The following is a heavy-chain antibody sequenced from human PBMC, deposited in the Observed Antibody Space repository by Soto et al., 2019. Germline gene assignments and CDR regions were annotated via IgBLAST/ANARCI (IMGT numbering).Heavy chain of an antibody. D-gene: IGHD1-20*01. CDR2: IYPGDSDT. J-gene: IGHJ6*02. Sequence: GESLKLSCKGSGYSFTRYWMGWVRQMPGKGLEWMGIIYPGDSDTRYSPSFQGQVTISADKSISTAYLQWSSLKASDTAMYYCARHIAGTTSEYYYYGMDVWGQGTTVTVSS. CDR3: ARHIAGTTSEYYYYGMDV. V-gene: IGHV5-51*01. CDR1: GYSFTRYW.